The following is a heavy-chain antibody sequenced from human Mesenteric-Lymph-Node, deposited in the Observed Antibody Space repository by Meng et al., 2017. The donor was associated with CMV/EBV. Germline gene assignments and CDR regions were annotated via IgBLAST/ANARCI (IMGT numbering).Heavy chain of an antibody. CDR2: VSHDGSDT. CDR3: ASLSSGMNEIDY. D-gene: IGHD1-26*01. V-gene: IGHV3-30-3*01. J-gene: IGHJ4*02. CDR1: GLTFSHYA. Sequence: GGSLRLSCAASGLTFSHYALHWVRQAPGKGLEWVAVVSHDGSDTFYADSVKGRFTISRDNSKSTLYLQMSSLRGEDTAVYFCASLSSGMNEIDYWGQGTLVTVSS.